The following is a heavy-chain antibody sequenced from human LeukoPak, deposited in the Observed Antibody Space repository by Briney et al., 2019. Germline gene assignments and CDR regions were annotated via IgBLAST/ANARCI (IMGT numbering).Heavy chain of an antibody. J-gene: IGHJ4*02. V-gene: IGHV3-64*01. Sequence: GGSLRLSCAASGFTFSRYSMHWVRQAPGKGLEYVSAISSNGGSTYYANSVKGRFTISRDNSKNTLYLQMNSLRAEDTAVYYCAKGELSSTVTLLGYWGQGTLVTVSS. CDR1: GFTFSRYS. CDR3: AKGELSSTVTLLGY. CDR2: ISSNGGST. D-gene: IGHD4-11*01.